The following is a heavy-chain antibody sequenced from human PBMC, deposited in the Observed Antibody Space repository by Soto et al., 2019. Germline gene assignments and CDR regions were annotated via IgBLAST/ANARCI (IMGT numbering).Heavy chain of an antibody. CDR1: GFTFSSYG. CDR2: ISYDGSNK. D-gene: IGHD3-22*01. V-gene: IGHV3-30*18. J-gene: IGHJ6*02. CDR3: AKGWWYFYDCCCFFPRNFYGMVG. Sequence: GGSLRLSCAAPGFTFSSYGMHWVRQAPGKGLEWVAVISYDGSNKYYADSVKGRFTISRDNSKNTLYLQMNSLKAEDTTVDYWAKGWWYFYDCCCFFPRNFYGMVGWGQGTTVTVSS.